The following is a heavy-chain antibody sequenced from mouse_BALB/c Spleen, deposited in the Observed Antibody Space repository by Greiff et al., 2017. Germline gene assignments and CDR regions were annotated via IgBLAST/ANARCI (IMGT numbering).Heavy chain of an antibody. J-gene: IGHJ3*01. CDR3: AREGAYYGNLFAY. CDR1: GYSITSGYY. CDR2: ISYDGSN. V-gene: IGHV3-6*02. D-gene: IGHD2-10*01. Sequence: EVKLMESGPGLVKPSQSLSLTCSVTGYSITSGYYWNWIRQFPGNQLEWLGYISYDGSNNYNPSLKNRISITRDTSKNQFFLKLNSVTTEDTATYYCAREGAYYGNLFAYWGQGTLVTVSA.